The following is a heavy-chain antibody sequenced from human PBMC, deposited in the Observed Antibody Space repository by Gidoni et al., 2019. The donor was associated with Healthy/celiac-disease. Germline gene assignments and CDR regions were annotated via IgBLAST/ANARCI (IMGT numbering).Heavy chain of an antibody. CDR3: ARGYSSSWYYYYYMDV. J-gene: IGHJ6*03. Sequence: EVQLVESGGGLVKPGGSLRLSCAASGFTFSSYSMNWVRQAPGKGLEWVSSISSSSSYIYYADSVKGRFTISRDNAKNSLYLQMNSLRAEDTAVYYCARGYSSSWYYYYYMDVWGKGTTVTVSS. CDR1: GFTFSSYS. V-gene: IGHV3-21*01. CDR2: ISSSSSYI. D-gene: IGHD6-13*01.